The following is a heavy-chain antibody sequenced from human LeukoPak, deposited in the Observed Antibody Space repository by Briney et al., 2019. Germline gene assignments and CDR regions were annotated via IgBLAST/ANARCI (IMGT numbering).Heavy chain of an antibody. CDR3: ARVVYMVRGVIITSYFDY. V-gene: IGHV1-18*01. Sequence: ASVKVSCKASGYTFTSYGISWVRQAPGQGLEWMGWISAYNGNTNYAQKLQGRVTMTTDTSTSTAYMELGSLRSDDTAVYYCARVVYMVRGVIITSYFDYWGQGTLVTVSS. J-gene: IGHJ4*02. CDR1: GYTFTSYG. CDR2: ISAYNGNT. D-gene: IGHD3-10*01.